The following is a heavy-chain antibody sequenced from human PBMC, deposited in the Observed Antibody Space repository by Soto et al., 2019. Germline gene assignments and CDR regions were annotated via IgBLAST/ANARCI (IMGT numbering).Heavy chain of an antibody. Sequence: GGSLRLSCAASGFTFSSYSMNWVRQAPGKGLEWVSYISSSSSTIYYADSVKGRFTISRDNAKNSLYLQMNSLRDEDTAVYYCARAFSGSGSYGSVDYWGQGTLVTVSS. CDR3: ARAFSGSGSYGSVDY. CDR2: ISSSSSTI. D-gene: IGHD3-10*01. J-gene: IGHJ4*02. CDR1: GFTFSSYS. V-gene: IGHV3-48*02.